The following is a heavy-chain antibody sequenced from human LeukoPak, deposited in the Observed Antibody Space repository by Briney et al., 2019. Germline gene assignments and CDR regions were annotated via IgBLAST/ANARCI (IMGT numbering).Heavy chain of an antibody. CDR2: IYYSGST. D-gene: IGHD3-10*01. J-gene: IGHJ4*02. V-gene: IGHV4-39*01. CDR3: ARQAGYGSGSYYFDY. Sequence: GSLRLSCAASGFTFSSYAMSWVRQPPGKGLEWIGSIYYSGSTYYNPSLKSRVTISVDTSKNQFSLKLSSVTAADTAVYYCARQAGYGSGSYYFDYWGQGTLVTVSS. CDR1: GFTFSSYA.